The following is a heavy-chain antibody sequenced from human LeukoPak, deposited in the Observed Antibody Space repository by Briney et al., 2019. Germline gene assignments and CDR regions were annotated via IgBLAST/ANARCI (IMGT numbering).Heavy chain of an antibody. V-gene: IGHV1-8*01. CDR3: ARRPRSTYYYGSGSYYRLDY. CDR2: MNPNSGNT. Sequence: ASVKVSCKASGYTFTSYDINWVRQATGQGLEWMGWMNPNSGNTGYAQKFQGRVTMTRNTSISTAYMELSSLRSEDTAVYYCARRPRSTYYYGSGSYYRLDYWGRGTLVTVSS. J-gene: IGHJ4*02. CDR1: GYTFTSYD. D-gene: IGHD3-10*01.